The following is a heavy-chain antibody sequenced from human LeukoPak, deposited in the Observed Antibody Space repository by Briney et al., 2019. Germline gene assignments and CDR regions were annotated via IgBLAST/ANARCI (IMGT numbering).Heavy chain of an antibody. Sequence: GGSLRLSCAASGFTFSTYGMNWVRQAPGKGLEWVSTISGSGDNTYYAGSVKGRFSISRDNSKNTLYLQVNGLRAEDTAVYYCARGSTAGMGDYWGQGTLVTVSS. D-gene: IGHD1-1*01. J-gene: IGHJ4*02. CDR2: ISGSGDNT. V-gene: IGHV3-23*01. CDR1: GFTFSTYG. CDR3: ARGSTAGMGDY.